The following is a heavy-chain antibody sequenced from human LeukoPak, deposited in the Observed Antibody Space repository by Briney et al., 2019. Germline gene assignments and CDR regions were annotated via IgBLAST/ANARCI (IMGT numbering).Heavy chain of an antibody. Sequence: GGSLRLSCAVSGFTFSGSWMNWVRQAPGKGLVWVSHIKTDGSTTAYADSVKGRFTISRDNAKNTLYLQMNSLRAEDTGVYYCARGNQQLPRSTPDYWGQGTLVTVSS. D-gene: IGHD2-2*01. CDR2: IKTDGSTT. CDR3: ARGNQQLPRSTPDY. J-gene: IGHJ4*02. V-gene: IGHV3-74*01. CDR1: GFTFSGSW.